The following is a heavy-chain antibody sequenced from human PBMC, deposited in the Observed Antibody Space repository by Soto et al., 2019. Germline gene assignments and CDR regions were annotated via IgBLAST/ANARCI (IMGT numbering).Heavy chain of an antibody. CDR1: GFTFSSYG. CDR2: ISYDGSNK. V-gene: IGHV3-30*03. Sequence: GGSLRLSCAASGFTFSSYGMHWVRQAPGKGLEWVAVISYDGSNKYYADSVKGRFTISRDNSKNTLYLQMNSLRAEDTAVYYCASLVGFYDSSGDYFDYWGQGTLVTVSS. CDR3: ASLVGFYDSSGDYFDY. J-gene: IGHJ4*02. D-gene: IGHD3-22*01.